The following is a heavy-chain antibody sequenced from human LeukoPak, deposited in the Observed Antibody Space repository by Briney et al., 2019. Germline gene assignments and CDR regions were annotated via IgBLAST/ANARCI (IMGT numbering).Heavy chain of an antibody. CDR2: IYTTGRT. J-gene: IGHJ4*01. V-gene: IGHV4-4*07. CDR3: ARSGYTISAYHSDF. Sequence: SEALSLTCDVSGVSIQSYWWSWVRKPAGKGLEWIGRIYTTGRTNYSPSFQSRVTMSIDVSSNQFSLTLRSVTAADTAVYYCARSGYTISAYHSDFWGQGAPVTVSS. D-gene: IGHD5-18*01. CDR1: GVSIQSYW.